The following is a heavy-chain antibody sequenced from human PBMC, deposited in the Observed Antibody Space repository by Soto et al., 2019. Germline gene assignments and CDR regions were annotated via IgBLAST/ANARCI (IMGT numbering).Heavy chain of an antibody. V-gene: IGHV3-23*01. Sequence: EVQLLDSGGGLVQPGGSLRLSCAASGFTFSSYAMNGVRQAPGKGLGWVSVSSGSGGSTYYADSVKGRFTISRDNSKNTLYLQINGLRGEDTAVYYCARRGPGTYFDYWGQGSLVTVSS. CDR1: GFTFSSYA. J-gene: IGHJ4*02. CDR3: ARRGPGTYFDY. D-gene: IGHD6-13*01. CDR2: SSGSGGST.